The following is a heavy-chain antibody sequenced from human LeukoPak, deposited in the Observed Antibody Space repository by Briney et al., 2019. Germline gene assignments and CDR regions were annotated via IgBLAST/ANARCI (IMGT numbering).Heavy chain of an antibody. CDR2: ISSSNTYI. Sequence: GGSLRLSCVASRFTFGSYSMNWVRQAPGKGLEWVSSISSSNTYIYYADSVKGRFTISRDNSKNTLYLQLNSLRAEDTAVYYCAKAYGSNGYFQLPIDCWGQGTLVTVSS. J-gene: IGHJ4*02. CDR3: AKAYGSNGYFQLPIDC. D-gene: IGHD3-22*01. CDR1: RFTFGSYS. V-gene: IGHV3-21*04.